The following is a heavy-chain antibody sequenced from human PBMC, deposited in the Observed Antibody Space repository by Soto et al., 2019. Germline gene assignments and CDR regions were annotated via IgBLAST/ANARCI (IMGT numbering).Heavy chain of an antibody. CDR2: INDRGSI. V-gene: IGHV4-34*01. J-gene: IGHJ2*01. D-gene: IGHD3-9*01. Sequence: QVQLQQWGAGPLRPLETLSLTCGVSGGSFSGYYWAWIRQSPGKGLEWIGDINDRGSINFNPSLKSRVSISGDASKNHYSLNLRSVTASDTAVYYCARESHDILTGPPWVWYFDLWGRGTLVTVSS. CDR1: GGSFSGYY. CDR3: ARESHDILTGPPWVWYFDL.